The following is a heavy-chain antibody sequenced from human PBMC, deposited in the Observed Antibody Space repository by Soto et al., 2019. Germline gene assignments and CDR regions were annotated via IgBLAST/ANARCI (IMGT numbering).Heavy chain of an antibody. J-gene: IGHJ4*02. CDR1: GCSISSGGYY. Sequence: SETLSLTCPVSGCSISSGGYYWSWIRQYPGKGLEYIGYIFSIGSTYYNPSLKSRVTMSVDTSVNQFSLKLSSVTAADTAVYYCATPPRYNSGWYDYWGQGTLVTVFS. D-gene: IGHD6-19*01. CDR2: IFSIGST. CDR3: ATPPRYNSGWYDY. V-gene: IGHV4-31*03.